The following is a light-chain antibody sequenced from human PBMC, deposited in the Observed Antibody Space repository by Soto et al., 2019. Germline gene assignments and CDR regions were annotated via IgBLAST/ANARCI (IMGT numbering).Light chain of an antibody. CDR3: CSYAGGYTYL. CDR2: DVA. CDR1: GNDVGAYNY. Sequence: QSVLTQPRSVSGSPGQSVTISCTGTGNDVGAYNYVSWYQQHPGRPPKLMIYDVARCPSGVPDRFSGSKSGNTASLTISGLQAEDEADYFCCSYAGGYTYLFGTGTKVTVL. J-gene: IGLJ1*01. V-gene: IGLV2-11*01.